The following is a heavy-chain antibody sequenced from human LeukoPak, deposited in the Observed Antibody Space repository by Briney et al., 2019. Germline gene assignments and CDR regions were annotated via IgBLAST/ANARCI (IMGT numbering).Heavy chain of an antibody. D-gene: IGHD6-19*01. CDR2: IRTRAKNYAT. J-gene: IGHJ4*02. CDR1: GFSFSGST. CDR3: AKDLSSGWYLENYFDY. Sequence: GGSLRLSCAASGFSFSGSTIHWVRQASGKGLEWVGRIRTRAKNYATTYAVSVRDRFTISRDDSKDTAYLHVGSLKTEDTAVYYCAKDLSSGWYLENYFDYWGQGTLVTVSS. V-gene: IGHV3-73*01.